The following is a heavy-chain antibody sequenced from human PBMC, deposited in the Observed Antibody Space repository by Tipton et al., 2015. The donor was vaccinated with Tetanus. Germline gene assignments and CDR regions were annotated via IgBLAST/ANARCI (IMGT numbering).Heavy chain of an antibody. J-gene: IGHJ4*02. V-gene: IGHV4-39*01. CDR2: VFSTGNT. D-gene: IGHD6-19*01. Sequence: TLSLTCSVSGASISSSVYYWGWIRQPPGKGLEWIGSVFSTGNTYYNPSLKSRVTVSVDTSKNQFPLRLSSVTAADTAVYYCVTSLAVSRPIDYWGQGTLVTVAS. CDR3: VTSLAVSRPIDY. CDR1: GASISSSVYY.